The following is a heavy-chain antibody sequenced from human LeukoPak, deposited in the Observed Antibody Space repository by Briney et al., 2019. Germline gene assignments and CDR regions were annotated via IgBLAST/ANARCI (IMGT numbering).Heavy chain of an antibody. D-gene: IGHD3-22*01. Sequence: SETLSLTCIVSAYSISSGYYWGWIRQPPGKGLEWIGSIYHSESTYYNPSLKSRVTISIDTSKNQFSLKLSSVTAADTAVYYCARGGPSSGYYYFDYWGQGTLVTVSS. CDR3: ARGGPSSGYYYFDY. V-gene: IGHV4-38-2*02. CDR1: AYSISSGYY. CDR2: IYHSEST. J-gene: IGHJ4*02.